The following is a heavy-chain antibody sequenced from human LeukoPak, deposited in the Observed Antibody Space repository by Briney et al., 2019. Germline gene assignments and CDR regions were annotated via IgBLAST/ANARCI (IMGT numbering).Heavy chain of an antibody. V-gene: IGHV3-21*01. CDR1: GFTFSSYS. J-gene: IGHJ4*02. Sequence: PGGSLRLSCAASGFTFSSYSMNWVRQAPGKGLEWVSSISSSSSYIYYADSVKGRFTISRDNAKNSLYLQMNSLRAEDTAVYYCARDRYPRLIYDSSGYFDYWGQGTLVTVSS. CDR2: ISSSSSYI. CDR3: ARDRYPRLIYDSSGYFDY. D-gene: IGHD3-22*01.